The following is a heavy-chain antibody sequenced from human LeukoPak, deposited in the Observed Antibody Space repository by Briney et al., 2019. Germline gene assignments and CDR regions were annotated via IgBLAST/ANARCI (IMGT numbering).Heavy chain of an antibody. J-gene: IGHJ4*02. Sequence: GASVEVSCKASGYTFTSYYMHWVRQAPGQGLEWMGIINPSGGSTSYAQKFQGRVTMTRDTSTSTVYMELSSLRSEDTAVYYCARLKYCTNGVCYAGFDYWGQGTLVTVSS. CDR1: GYTFTSYY. D-gene: IGHD2-8*01. CDR3: ARLKYCTNGVCYAGFDY. CDR2: INPSGGST. V-gene: IGHV1-46*01.